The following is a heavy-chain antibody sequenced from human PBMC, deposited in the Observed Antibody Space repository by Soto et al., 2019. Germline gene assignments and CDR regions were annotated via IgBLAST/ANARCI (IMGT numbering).Heavy chain of an antibody. CDR2: IDPSDSYT. J-gene: IGHJ4*02. D-gene: IGHD6-6*01. CDR1: GYSFTSYS. V-gene: IGHV5-10-1*01. Sequence: LGESLNISCQGSGYSFTSYSISWVRQMPGKGLEWMGRIDPSDSYTNYSPSLQGHVTISDDKSISTAYLQWSSPKASYSAMYYCARHEYSRSPHWGQGTLVTVSS. CDR3: ARHEYSRSPH.